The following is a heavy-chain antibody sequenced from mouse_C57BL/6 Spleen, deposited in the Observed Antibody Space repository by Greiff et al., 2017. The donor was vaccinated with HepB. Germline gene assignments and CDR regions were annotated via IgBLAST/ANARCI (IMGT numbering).Heavy chain of an antibody. CDR1: GYTFTDYY. J-gene: IGHJ3*01. D-gene: IGHD2-4*01. CDR3: ARGGLRPAWFAY. Sequence: QVQLQQSGAELVRPGASVKLSCKASGYTFTDYYINWVKQRPGQGLEWIARIYPGSGNTYYNEKFKGKATLTAEKSSSTAYMQLSSLTSEDSAVYFCARGGLRPAWFAYWGQGTLVTVSA. CDR2: IYPGSGNT. V-gene: IGHV1-76*01.